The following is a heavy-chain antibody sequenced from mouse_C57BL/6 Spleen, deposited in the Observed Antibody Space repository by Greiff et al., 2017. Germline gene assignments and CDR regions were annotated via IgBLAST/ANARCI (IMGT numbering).Heavy chain of an antibody. Sequence: QVQLQPSGAELANPGASVKLSCKASGYTFTSYWMHWVKQRPGQGLEWIGYINPSSGYTKYNQKFKDRATLTADKSSSTAYMQLSSLTYEDSAVYYCAGGYPLTLDYWGQGTTLTVSS. CDR2: INPSSGYT. V-gene: IGHV1-7*01. D-gene: IGHD2-2*01. CDR3: AGGYPLTLDY. J-gene: IGHJ2*01. CDR1: GYTFTSYW.